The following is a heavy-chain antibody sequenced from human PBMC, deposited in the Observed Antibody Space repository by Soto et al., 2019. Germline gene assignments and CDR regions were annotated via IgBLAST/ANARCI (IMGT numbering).Heavy chain of an antibody. J-gene: IGHJ4*02. CDR3: ASGPMPRGVPRQFDF. V-gene: IGHV3-11*03. D-gene: IGHD3-10*01. Sequence: GGSLRLSCASSGFTFSDYYMSWIRQAPGKGLEWISYISSTSTYTDYADSVKGRFTISRDNARNSLYLQMNSLRVDDTAVYYCASGPMPRGVPRQFDFWGQGTMVTVSS. CDR2: ISSTSTYT. CDR1: GFTFSDYY.